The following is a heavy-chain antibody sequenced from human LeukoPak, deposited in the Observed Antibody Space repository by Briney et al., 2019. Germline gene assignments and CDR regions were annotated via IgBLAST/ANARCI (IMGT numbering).Heavy chain of an antibody. J-gene: IGHJ6*03. D-gene: IGHD6-6*01. V-gene: IGHV5-51*01. CDR3: ARARAYSSSSGLYHFYMDV. Sequence: GESLKISCKGSGYTFITYWIGWVRQMPGKGLEWMGIIYPGDSNTRYSPSFQGQVTISADKSISTAYLQWSGLKASDTTIYYCARARAYSSSSGLYHFYMDVWGKGTTVTVSS. CDR2: IYPGDSNT. CDR1: GYTFITYW.